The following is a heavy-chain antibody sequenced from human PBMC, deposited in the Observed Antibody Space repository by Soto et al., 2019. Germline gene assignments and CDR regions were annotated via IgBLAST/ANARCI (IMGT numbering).Heavy chain of an antibody. D-gene: IGHD3-10*01. Sequence: PGGSLRLSCAASGFTFNSYAMSWVRQAPGKGLDWVSAISGSGGSTYYADSVKGRFTISRDNSKNTLYLQMNSLRAEDTAIYYCAKGSGRLLWLGALRVWGQGTLVTV. CDR2: ISGSGGST. CDR1: GFTFNSYA. V-gene: IGHV3-23*01. CDR3: AKGSGRLLWLGALRV. J-gene: IGHJ4*02.